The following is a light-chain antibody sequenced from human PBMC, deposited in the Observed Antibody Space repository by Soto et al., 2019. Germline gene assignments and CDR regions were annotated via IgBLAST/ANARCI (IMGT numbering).Light chain of an antibody. CDR3: KQYDSFSVT. J-gene: IGKJ1*01. V-gene: IGKV1-5*01. CDR2: DVS. CDR1: QRMSAW. Sequence: DISISPARSTLSASVGYTVTSTCRASQRMSAWLAWHQQKPGKAPKLLIYDVSALKRGVPPRFSGSGSGTEFTLTISSMQPDDFANYYCKQYDSFSVTFGQGTKVDIK.